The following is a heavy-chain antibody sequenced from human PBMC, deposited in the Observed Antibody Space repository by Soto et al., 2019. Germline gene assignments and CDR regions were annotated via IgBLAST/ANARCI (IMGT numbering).Heavy chain of an antibody. V-gene: IGHV4-39*01. CDR2: IYFRGNT. CDR1: GDSINSDKYY. CDR3: ARLEGLATISYYFDF. J-gene: IGHJ4*02. Sequence: SETLSLTCSVSGDSINSDKYYWGWIRQPPGKGLEWIGSIYFRGNTYYNPSLQTRVTISLDKPKSQFSLKLNSVTAADSAVYFCARLEGLATISYYFDFRGQGALVTVSS. D-gene: IGHD3-9*01.